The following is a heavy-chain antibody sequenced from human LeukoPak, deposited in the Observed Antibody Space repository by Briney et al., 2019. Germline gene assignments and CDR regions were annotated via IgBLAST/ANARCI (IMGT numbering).Heavy chain of an antibody. Sequence: ASVKVSCKASGGTFSSYAISWVRQAPGQGLEWMGGISAYNGNTNYAQKLQGRVTMTTDTSTSTAYMELRSLRSDDTAVYYCARGTAEWELPIDYWGQGTLVTVSS. CDR1: GGTFSSYA. CDR3: ARGTAEWELPIDY. V-gene: IGHV1-18*01. D-gene: IGHD1-26*01. J-gene: IGHJ4*02. CDR2: ISAYNGNT.